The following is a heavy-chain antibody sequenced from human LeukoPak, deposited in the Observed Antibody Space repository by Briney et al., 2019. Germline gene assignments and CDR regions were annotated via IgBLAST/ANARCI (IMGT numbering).Heavy chain of an antibody. CDR3: ARDFSYDSLTGYSNLDY. D-gene: IGHD3-9*01. J-gene: IGHJ4*02. CDR2: ISGYNGNT. Sequence: ASVKVSCKASGYTFTRYGISWVRQAPGQGLEWMGWISGYNGNTKYAQKVQGRVTMTTDTSTRTAYMELRSLRSDDTAMYFCARDFSYDSLTGYSNLDYWGQGTRVTVSS. CDR1: GYTFTRYG. V-gene: IGHV1-18*01.